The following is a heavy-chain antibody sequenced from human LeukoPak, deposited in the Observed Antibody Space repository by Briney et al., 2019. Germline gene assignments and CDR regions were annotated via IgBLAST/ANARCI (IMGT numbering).Heavy chain of an antibody. J-gene: IGHJ4*02. CDR1: GFTVSSNY. V-gene: IGHV3-53*01. Sequence: GGSLRLSCAASGFTVSSNYMSWVRQAPGKGLEWVSVIYSGGSTYYADSVKGRFTISRDNSKNTLYLQMNSLRAEDTAVYYCARDLAGPWGYFDYWGQGTLVTVSS. CDR3: ARDLAGPWGYFDY. CDR2: IYSGGST. D-gene: IGHD3-16*01.